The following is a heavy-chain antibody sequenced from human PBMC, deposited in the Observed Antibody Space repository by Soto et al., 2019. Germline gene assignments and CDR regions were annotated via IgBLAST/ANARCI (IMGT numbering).Heavy chain of an antibody. J-gene: IGHJ4*02. V-gene: IGHV3-20*04. Sequence: VQLRQWGAGLLKPSETLSLTCAVFGGSFSDYYWTWIRQPPGKGLEWIAFINWSAESTRYGDSVKGRFTISRDNAKNSLFLQMNSLRVEDTALYYCARNRRGGGYYFDSWGQGTLVTVSS. CDR1: GGSFSDYY. CDR3: ARNRRGGGYYFDS. CDR2: INWSAEST.